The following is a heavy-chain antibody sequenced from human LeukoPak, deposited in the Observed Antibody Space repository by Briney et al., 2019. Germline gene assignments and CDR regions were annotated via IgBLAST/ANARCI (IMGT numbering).Heavy chain of an antibody. J-gene: IGHJ3*02. CDR2: ISYDGSNK. D-gene: IGHD6-13*01. CDR3: ARGSYSSSWLAFDI. V-gene: IGHV3-30*19. Sequence: GGSLRLSCAASGFTFSSYGMHWVRQAPGKGLEWVAVISYDGSNKYYADSVKGRFTISRDNSKNTLYLQMNSLRAEDTAVYYCARGSYSSSWLAFDIWGQGTMVTVSS. CDR1: GFTFSSYG.